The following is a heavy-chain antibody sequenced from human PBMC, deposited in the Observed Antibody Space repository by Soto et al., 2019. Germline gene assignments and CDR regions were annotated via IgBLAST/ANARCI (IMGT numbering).Heavy chain of an antibody. CDR3: ARLGLDLDFDN. Sequence: QVQLVQSGPEVQKPGSSLKVSCKSYGDSFSRFAVSWVRRAPGEGLEWMGGIIPVTGTANYIDKFRGRLTITADESSSTVYMELSSLRSEDTAVYYCARLGLDLDFDNWGQGTLVTVSS. CDR1: GDSFSRFA. J-gene: IGHJ4*02. V-gene: IGHV1-69*01. CDR2: IIPVTGTA.